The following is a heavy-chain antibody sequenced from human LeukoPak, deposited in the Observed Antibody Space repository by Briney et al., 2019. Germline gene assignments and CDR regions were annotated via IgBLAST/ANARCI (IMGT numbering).Heavy chain of an antibody. D-gene: IGHD2-15*01. J-gene: IGHJ6*03. V-gene: IGHV3-23*01. CDR3: AKNADRGAYCRGGSCYPYYYYYMDV. Sequence: GGSLRLSCAASGFTFSSYGMSWVRQAPGKGLVWVSAISGSGGSTYYADSVKGRFTISRDNSKNTLYLQMNSLTVEDTAIYYCAKNADRGAYCRGGSCYPYYYYYMDVWGTGTTVTISS. CDR2: ISGSGGST. CDR1: GFTFSSYG.